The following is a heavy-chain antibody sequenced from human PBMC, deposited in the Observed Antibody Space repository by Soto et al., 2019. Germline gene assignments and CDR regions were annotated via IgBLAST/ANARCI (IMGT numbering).Heavy chain of an antibody. D-gene: IGHD1-26*01. CDR1: GASIRSSNW. J-gene: IGHJ4*02. CDR3: ASIISGSYYDY. CDR2: IYHSGST. V-gene: IGHV4-4*02. Sequence: QVQLQESGPGLVKPSETLSLTCAVSGASIRSSNWWSWVRQPPGKGLEWIGEIYHSGSTNYNPSLKSRVTMSVDKSKTHFSLKLSSVTAADTAVYYCASIISGSYYDYWGQGTLVTVSS.